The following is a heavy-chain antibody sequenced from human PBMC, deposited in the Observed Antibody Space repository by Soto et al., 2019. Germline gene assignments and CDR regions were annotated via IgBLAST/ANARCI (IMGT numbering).Heavy chain of an antibody. CDR2: IYSGGST. D-gene: IGHD3-3*01. Sequence: GGSLRLSCAASGFTVSSNYMSWVRQAPGKGLEWVSVIYSGGSTYYADSVKGRFTISRDNSKNTLYLQMNSLRAEDTAVYYCARRSLRFLEWLIRDHAFDIWGQGTMVTVSS. V-gene: IGHV3-66*01. J-gene: IGHJ3*02. CDR3: ARRSLRFLEWLIRDHAFDI. CDR1: GFTVSSNY.